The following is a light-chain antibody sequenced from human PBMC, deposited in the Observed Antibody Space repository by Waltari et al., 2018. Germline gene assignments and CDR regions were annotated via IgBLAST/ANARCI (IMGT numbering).Light chain of an antibody. V-gene: IGLV1-44*01. CDR3: ATWDDSLNGWV. CDR2: SNH. Sequence: QSVLTQPPSASGTPAQRVTLPSSGCTSHLRPPTVKWYQQVPGAPPKPLIHSNHQRPSGVPARFSGSKSATSASLAISGLQSEDESYFYCATWDDSLNGWVFGGGTKVTVL. CDR1: TSHLRPPT. J-gene: IGLJ3*02.